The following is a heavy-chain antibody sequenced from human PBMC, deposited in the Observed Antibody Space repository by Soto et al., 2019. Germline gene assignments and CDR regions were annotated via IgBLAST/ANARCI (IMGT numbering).Heavy chain of an antibody. CDR2: ISYDGSNK. V-gene: IGHV3-30-3*01. D-gene: IGHD6-19*01. Sequence: QVQLVESGGGVVQPGRSLRLSCAASGSTFSSYAMHWVRQAPGKGLEWVAVISYDGSNKYYADSVKGRFTISRDNSKNTLYLQMNSLRAEDTAVYYCARGGLWQWLAHFDYWGQGTLVTVSS. J-gene: IGHJ4*02. CDR3: ARGGLWQWLAHFDY. CDR1: GSTFSSYA.